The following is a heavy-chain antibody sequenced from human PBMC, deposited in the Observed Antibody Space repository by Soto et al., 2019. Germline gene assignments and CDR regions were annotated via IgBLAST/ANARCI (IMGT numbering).Heavy chain of an antibody. CDR1: GYTLTELS. J-gene: IGHJ6*02. V-gene: IGHV1-24*01. Sequence: ASVKVSCKVSGYTLTELSMHWVRQAPGKGLEWMGGFDPEDGETIYAQKFQGRVTMTEDTSTDTAYMELSSLRPEDTAVYYCAGGRIVVVGSRAYYGMDVWGQGTTVTVSS. CDR3: AGGRIVVVGSRAYYGMDV. CDR2: FDPEDGET. D-gene: IGHD3-22*01.